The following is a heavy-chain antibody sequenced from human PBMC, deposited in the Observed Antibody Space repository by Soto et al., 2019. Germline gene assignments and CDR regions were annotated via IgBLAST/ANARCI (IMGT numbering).Heavy chain of an antibody. CDR2: ISYDGSNK. D-gene: IGHD6-6*01. Sequence: QVQLVESGGGVVQPGRSLRLSCAASGFTFSSYAMHWVRQAPGKGLEWVAVISYDGSNKYYADSVKGRFTISRDNSKNTLYLQMNSPRAEDTAVDYCASVLSGSSCSSALDYWGQGPLVTVSS. CDR1: GFTFSSYA. J-gene: IGHJ4*02. V-gene: IGHV3-30-3*01. CDR3: ASVLSGSSCSSALDY.